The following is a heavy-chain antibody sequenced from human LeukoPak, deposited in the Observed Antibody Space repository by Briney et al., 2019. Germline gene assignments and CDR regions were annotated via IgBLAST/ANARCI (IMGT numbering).Heavy chain of an antibody. CDR2: IYYSGST. Sequence: SETLSLTCTVSGGSISSSSYYWGWIRQPPGKGLEWIGSIYYSGSTYYNPSLKSRVTISVDTSKNQFSLKLSSVTAADTAVYYCARVLAEYLQIFAFDIWGQGTMVTVSS. CDR1: GGSISSSSYY. D-gene: IGHD2-15*01. V-gene: IGHV4-39*07. J-gene: IGHJ3*02. CDR3: ARVLAEYLQIFAFDI.